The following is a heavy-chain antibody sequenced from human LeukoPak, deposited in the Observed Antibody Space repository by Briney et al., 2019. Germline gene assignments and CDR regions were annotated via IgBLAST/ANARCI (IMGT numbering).Heavy chain of an antibody. D-gene: IGHD3-10*01. V-gene: IGHV3-23*01. Sequence: GGSLRLSCAASGFTSSSYAMTWVRQAPGKGLEWFSSITGSGANTYYADSVKGRFTISRDNSKSTLYLQMNSLRAEDTAVYYCARGRGLFPSSNDYWGQGTLVTVSS. CDR1: GFTSSSYA. CDR3: ARGRGLFPSSNDY. CDR2: ITGSGANT. J-gene: IGHJ4*02.